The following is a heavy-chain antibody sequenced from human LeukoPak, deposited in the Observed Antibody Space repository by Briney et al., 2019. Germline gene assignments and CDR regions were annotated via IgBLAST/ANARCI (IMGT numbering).Heavy chain of an antibody. D-gene: IGHD2-15*01. CDR3: ARDSPDCSGGSCYLYPADY. Sequence: ASVKVSCKASGYTFTSYAMNWVRQAPGQGLEWMGWISAYNGNTNYAQKLQGRVTMTTDTSTSTAYMELRSLRSDDTAVYYCARDSPDCSGGSCYLYPADYWGQGTLVTVSS. J-gene: IGHJ4*02. V-gene: IGHV1-18*01. CDR1: GYTFTSYA. CDR2: ISAYNGNT.